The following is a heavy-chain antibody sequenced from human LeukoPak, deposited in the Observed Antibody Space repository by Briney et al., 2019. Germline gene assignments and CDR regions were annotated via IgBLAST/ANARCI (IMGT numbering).Heavy chain of an antibody. Sequence: SVKVSCKASGGTFSSYAISWVRQAPGQGLEWMGGIIPIFGTANYAQKFQGRVTITTDESTSTAYMELSSLRSEDTAVYYCARSPVEIAYCGGDCCIGYWGQGTLVTISS. CDR2: IIPIFGTA. V-gene: IGHV1-69*05. J-gene: IGHJ4*02. D-gene: IGHD2-21*02. CDR1: GGTFSSYA. CDR3: ARSPVEIAYCGGDCCIGY.